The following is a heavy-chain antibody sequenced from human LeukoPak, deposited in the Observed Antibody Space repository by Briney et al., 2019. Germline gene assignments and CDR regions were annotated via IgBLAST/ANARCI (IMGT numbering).Heavy chain of an antibody. CDR2: ISYDGSNK. Sequence: PGGSLRLYCAASGFTFSSYAMHWVRQAPGKGLEWVAVISYDGSNKYYADSVKGRFTISRDNSKNTLYLQMNSLRAEDTAVYYCASSPNYYDSSGYYRLPDYWGQGTLVTVSS. CDR3: ASSPNYYDSSGYYRLPDY. V-gene: IGHV3-30-3*01. CDR1: GFTFSSYA. D-gene: IGHD3-22*01. J-gene: IGHJ4*02.